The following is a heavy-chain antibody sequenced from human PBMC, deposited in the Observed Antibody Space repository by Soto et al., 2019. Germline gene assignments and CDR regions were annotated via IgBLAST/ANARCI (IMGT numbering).Heavy chain of an antibody. J-gene: IGHJ4*02. Sequence: GGSLRLSCVASGFTVDDYAMHWVRQAPGKGLEWVSGISANGDTIDYADSVKGRFTISRDNAKNSLYLQMNSLRHEDTAVYYSVRDSMKLESGVYSPSFDSWGKGPLVTASS. D-gene: IGHD1-26*01. CDR2: ISANGDTI. CDR3: VRDSMKLESGVYSPSFDS. CDR1: GFTVDDYA. V-gene: IGHV3-9*01.